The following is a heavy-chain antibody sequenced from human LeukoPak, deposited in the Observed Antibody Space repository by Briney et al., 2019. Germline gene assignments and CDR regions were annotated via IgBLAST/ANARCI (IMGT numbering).Heavy chain of an antibody. V-gene: IGHV4-4*02. CDR3: ARAYCSGGSCPNFDY. J-gene: IGHJ4*02. CDR1: GGSISSSNW. D-gene: IGHD2-15*01. Sequence: PSGTLSLTCAVSGGSISSSNWWGWVRQPPGKGLEWIGEIYHSGSTSYNPSLKSRVTISVDKSKNQFSPKLSSVTAADTAVYYCARAYCSGGSCPNFDYWGQGTLVTVSS. CDR2: IYHSGST.